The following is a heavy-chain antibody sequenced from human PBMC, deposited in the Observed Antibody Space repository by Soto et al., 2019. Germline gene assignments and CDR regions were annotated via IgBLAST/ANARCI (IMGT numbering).Heavy chain of an antibody. CDR1: GGSISRYY. CDR3: ARDLWGYCGTDCYPLDV. V-gene: IGHV4-59*01. Sequence: QVQLQESGPELVKPSETLSLTCTVSGGSISRYYWSWIRQPPGKGLEWIGYMYNTGSTVYNPSFKSRVTISVDTSKNQFSLKLNSVTAADTAVYYCARDLWGYCGTDCYPLDVWGQGTTVTVSS. J-gene: IGHJ6*02. D-gene: IGHD2-21*02. CDR2: MYNTGST.